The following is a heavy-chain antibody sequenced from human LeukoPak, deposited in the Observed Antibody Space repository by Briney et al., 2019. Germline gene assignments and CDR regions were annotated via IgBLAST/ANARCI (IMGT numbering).Heavy chain of an antibody. CDR3: ARGVYDFWSGYSPVDY. CDR1: GYTFTRYY. J-gene: IGHJ4*02. D-gene: IGHD3-3*01. V-gene: IGHV1-2*02. Sequence: ASVKVSCKASGYTFTRYYMHWVRQAPGQGLEWMGWINPNSGGTNYAQKFQGRVTMTRDTSISTAYMELSRLRSDDTAVYYCARGVYDFWSGYSPVDYWGQGTLVTVSS. CDR2: INPNSGGT.